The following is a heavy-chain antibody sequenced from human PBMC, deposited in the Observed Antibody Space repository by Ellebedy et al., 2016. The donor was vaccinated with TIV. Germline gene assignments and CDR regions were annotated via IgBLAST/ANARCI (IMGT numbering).Heavy chain of an antibody. D-gene: IGHD2-15*01. J-gene: IGHJ3*02. Sequence: PGGSLRLSCAASGFTFNSYSMNWVRQAPGKGLEWVSYISSGSFSIYYADSVKGRFTISRDNAKNSLFLQMNSLRAEDTAVYYCARYCSGGSCYSHAFDIWGQGTMVTVSS. CDR2: ISSGSFSI. CDR3: ARYCSGGSCYSHAFDI. V-gene: IGHV3-48*01. CDR1: GFTFNSYS.